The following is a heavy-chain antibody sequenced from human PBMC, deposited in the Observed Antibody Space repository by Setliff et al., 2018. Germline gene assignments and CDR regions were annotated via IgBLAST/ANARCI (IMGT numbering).Heavy chain of an antibody. Sequence: GGSLRLSCAASGFTFSSYWMHWVRQAPGKGLVWVSRINSDGSSTSYADSVKGRFTISRDNAKNTLYLQMNSLRAEDTAVYYCARDGDYYDSSGYYDYWGQGTLVTVSS. CDR1: GFTFSSYW. J-gene: IGHJ4*02. CDR2: INSDGSST. V-gene: IGHV3-74*01. D-gene: IGHD3-22*01. CDR3: ARDGDYYDSSGYYDY.